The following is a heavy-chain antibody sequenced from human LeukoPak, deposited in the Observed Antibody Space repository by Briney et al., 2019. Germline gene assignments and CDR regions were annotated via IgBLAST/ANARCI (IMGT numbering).Heavy chain of an antibody. CDR1: GGSISSYY. D-gene: IGHD3-22*01. Sequence: SETLSLTCTVSGGSISSYYWSWIRQPPGKGLEWIGYIYYSGSTNYNPSLKSRVTISVETSKNQFSLKPSPVTAADTAVYYCARERTMYYYDSSGYLSNWFDPWGQGTLVTVSS. CDR3: ARERTMYYYDSSGYLSNWFDP. CDR2: IYYSGST. J-gene: IGHJ5*02. V-gene: IGHV4-59*01.